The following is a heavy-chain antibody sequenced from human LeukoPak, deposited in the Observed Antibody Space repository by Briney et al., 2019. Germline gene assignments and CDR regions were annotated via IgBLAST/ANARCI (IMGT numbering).Heavy chain of an antibody. CDR3: ARVEGGDYGAFDI. CDR1: GGSISSGGYY. CDR2: IYHSGST. D-gene: IGHD4-17*01. Sequence: SETLSLTCTVSGGSISSGGYYWSWIRQPPGKGLEWIGYIYHSGSTYYNPSLKSRVTISVDRSKNQFSLKLSSVTAADTAVYYCARVEGGDYGAFDIWGQGTMVTVSS. J-gene: IGHJ3*02. V-gene: IGHV4-30-2*01.